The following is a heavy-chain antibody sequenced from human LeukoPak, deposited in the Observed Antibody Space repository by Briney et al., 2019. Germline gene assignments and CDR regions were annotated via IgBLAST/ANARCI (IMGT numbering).Heavy chain of an antibody. J-gene: IGHJ2*01. CDR1: GFIFSADP. D-gene: IGHD1-1*01. CDR2: IRSDTSS. CDR3: VRDVEWAFDL. Sequence: GGSLRLSCAASGFIFSADPMNWVRQTPGKSLEWISHIRSDTSSYYADSVEGRFTVSRDNAQNSLYLQMNSLRVEDTAVYYCVRDVEWAFDLWGRGTLVTASS. V-gene: IGHV3-48*01.